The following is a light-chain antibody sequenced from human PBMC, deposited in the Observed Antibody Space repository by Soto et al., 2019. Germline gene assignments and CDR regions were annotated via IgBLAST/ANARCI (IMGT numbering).Light chain of an antibody. V-gene: IGKV1-27*01. CDR2: AAS. J-gene: IGKJ1*01. Sequence: DIQMTQSPSSLSASVGDRVSISCRASQGIDSHLAWYQQKPGKVPKLLIYAASTLQSGVPSRFSGSGSGTDFTLTISSLQPEDVATYYCQRYNSATKTFGQGTKVEIK. CDR1: QGIDSH. CDR3: QRYNSATKT.